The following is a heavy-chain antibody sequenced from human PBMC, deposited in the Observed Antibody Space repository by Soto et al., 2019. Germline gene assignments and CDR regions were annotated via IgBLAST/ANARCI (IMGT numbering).Heavy chain of an antibody. CDR3: AGHEQNSGWFAP. Sequence: QLQLQESGPGLVKPSETLSLTCTVSGGSISSSRYYWGWIRQPPGKGLEWIGSIHYRGSTYYNPSLKSRVTISVDTSKNQFSLKLTSVTAADTAVYYSAGHEQNSGWFAPWGQGTLVTVSS. D-gene: IGHD1-26*01. CDR1: GGSISSSRYY. CDR2: IHYRGST. V-gene: IGHV4-39*01. J-gene: IGHJ5*02.